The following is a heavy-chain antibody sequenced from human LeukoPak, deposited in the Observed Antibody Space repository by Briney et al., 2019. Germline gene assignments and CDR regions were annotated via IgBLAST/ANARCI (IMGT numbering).Heavy chain of an antibody. V-gene: IGHV3-48*04. CDR2: ISSSSSTI. D-gene: IGHD1-26*01. J-gene: IGHJ4*02. Sequence: GGSLRLSCAASGFTFSSYNMNWVRQAPGKGLEWVSYISSSSSTIYYADSVKGRFTISRDNAKNSLYLQMNSLRAEDTAVYYCARDRRSGSLGYWGQGTLVTVSS. CDR1: GFTFSSYN. CDR3: ARDRRSGSLGY.